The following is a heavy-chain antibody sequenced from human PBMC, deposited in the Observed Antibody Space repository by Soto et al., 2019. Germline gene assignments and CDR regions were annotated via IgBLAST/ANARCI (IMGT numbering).Heavy chain of an antibody. V-gene: IGHV3-30*03. CDR2: ISYDGSNK. CDR3: ATGDIVVVPAAIFY. CDR1: GFTFSSYG. Sequence: QVQLVESGGGVVQPGRSLRLSCAASGFTFSSYGMHWVRQAPGKGLEWVAVISYDGSNKYYADSVKGRFTISRDNSKNKLYLQMNSLRAEDTVVYYCATGDIVVVPAAIFYWGQGTLVTVSS. D-gene: IGHD2-2*01. J-gene: IGHJ4*02.